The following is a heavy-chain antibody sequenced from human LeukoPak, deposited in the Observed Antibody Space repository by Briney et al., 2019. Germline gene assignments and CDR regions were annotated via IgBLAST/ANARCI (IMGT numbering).Heavy chain of an antibody. CDR1: GFTFSSYG. CDR2: IWYDGSNK. J-gene: IGHJ4*02. CDR3: ARKGPLGSNDY. D-gene: IGHD6-25*01. V-gene: IGHV3-33*01. Sequence: PGRSLRLSCAASGFTFSSYGMHWVRQAPGKGLEWVAVIWYDGSNKYYADSVKGRFTISRDNSKNTLYLQMNSLRAEDTAVYYCARKGPLGSNDYWGQGTLVTVSS.